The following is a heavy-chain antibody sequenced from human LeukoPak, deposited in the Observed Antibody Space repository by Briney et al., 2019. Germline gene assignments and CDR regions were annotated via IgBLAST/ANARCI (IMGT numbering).Heavy chain of an antibody. D-gene: IGHD2-2*01. V-gene: IGHV5-51*01. J-gene: IGHJ4*02. CDR1: GYRFTSYW. CDR3: ARAGSTWDNFVS. CDR2: IYPGDSEL. Sequence: GESLKISWKGFGYRFTSYWIGWVRQMPGKGLEWMGNIYPGDSELRYSPSFQGQVTLSADKSISAAYLQWSSLKASDTAIYYCARAGSTWDNFVSWGQGTLVTVSS.